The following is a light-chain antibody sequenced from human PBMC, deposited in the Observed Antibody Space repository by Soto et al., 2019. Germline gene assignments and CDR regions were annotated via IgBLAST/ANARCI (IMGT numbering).Light chain of an antibody. Sequence: EIGLTQSPATLSLSPGDRATLSCRASQSVSRYLAWYQQKPGQAPRLLIHDTYTRATGVPDTFSGSGSGTEFTLTISSLEPEDSAMYYCQQRFSWPPTFGGGTHVEIK. V-gene: IGKV3-11*01. CDR3: QQRFSWPPT. J-gene: IGKJ4*01. CDR2: DTY. CDR1: QSVSRY.